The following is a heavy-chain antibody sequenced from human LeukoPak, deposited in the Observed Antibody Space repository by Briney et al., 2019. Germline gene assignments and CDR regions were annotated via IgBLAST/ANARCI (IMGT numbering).Heavy chain of an antibody. J-gene: IGHJ4*02. CDR2: TYYRSKWYN. V-gene: IGHV6-1*01. CDR1: GDSVSSNSAA. Sequence: SQTLSLTCAISGDSVSSNSAAWNWVRQSPSRGLEWLGRTYYRSKWYNEYADSVKSRITINPDTSKSQFSLHLNSVTPEDTAVHYCARGITGRNDYWGQGTLVTVSS. D-gene: IGHD1-26*01. CDR3: ARGITGRNDY.